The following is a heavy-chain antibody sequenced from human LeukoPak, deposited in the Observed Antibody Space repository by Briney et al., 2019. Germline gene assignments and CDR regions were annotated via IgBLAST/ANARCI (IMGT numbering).Heavy chain of an antibody. CDR3: ATDQGGLGLLSANNWFDP. V-gene: IGHV1-24*01. D-gene: IGHD3-16*02. CDR2: FDPEDGET. J-gene: IGHJ5*02. CDR1: GYTLTELS. Sequence: GASVKVSCKVSGYTLTELSMHWVRQAPGKGLEWMGGFDPEDGETIYAQKFQGRVTMTEDTSTDTAYMELSSLRSEDTAVYYCATDQGGLGLLSANNWFDPWGQGTLVTVSS.